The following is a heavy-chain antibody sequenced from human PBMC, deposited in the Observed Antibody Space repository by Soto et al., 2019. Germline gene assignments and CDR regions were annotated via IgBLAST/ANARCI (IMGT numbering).Heavy chain of an antibody. Sequence: GGSLRLSCAASGFTFSSYGMHWVRQAPGKXLEWVAVISYDGSNKYYADSVKGRFTISRDNSKNTLYLQMNSLRAEDTAVYYCAKDFSYYDSSGYTTVDYWGQGTLVTVSS. D-gene: IGHD3-22*01. CDR1: GFTFSSYG. CDR3: AKDFSYYDSSGYTTVDY. CDR2: ISYDGSNK. V-gene: IGHV3-30*18. J-gene: IGHJ4*02.